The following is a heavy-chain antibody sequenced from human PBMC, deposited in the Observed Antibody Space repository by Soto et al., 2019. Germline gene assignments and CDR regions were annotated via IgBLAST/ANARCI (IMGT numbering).Heavy chain of an antibody. V-gene: IGHV4-4*02. J-gene: IGHJ4*02. CDR3: ARKAWVRFDY. Sequence: NPSETLSLTCTVSGDCMTRSVWWTWVRQPPGKGLEWIGEVFHTGNTYYNPSLKSRVTMSVDKSTNEFSLKVTSVTAADTAIYYCARKAWVRFDYWGQGALVTVSS. CDR2: VFHTGNT. D-gene: IGHD7-27*01. CDR1: GDCMTRSVW.